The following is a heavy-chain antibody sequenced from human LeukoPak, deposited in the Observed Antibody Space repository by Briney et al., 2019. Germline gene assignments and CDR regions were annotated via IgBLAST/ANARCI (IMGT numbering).Heavy chain of an antibody. J-gene: IGHJ5*02. D-gene: IGHD5-18*01. CDR1: GYTFISQG. CDR3: TKDFEDTALFKS. V-gene: IGHV1-18*01. CDR2: IGVYDGDT. Sequence: ASVKVSCKGSGYTFISQGINWVRQAPGQGLEWMGWIGVYDGDTNYAQKFQGRVTMTTDTSTSTAYLELGGLRSDDTAVYYCTKDFEDTALFKSWGQGTLVTVSS.